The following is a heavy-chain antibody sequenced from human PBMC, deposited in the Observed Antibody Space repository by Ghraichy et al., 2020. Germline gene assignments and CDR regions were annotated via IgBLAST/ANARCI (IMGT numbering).Heavy chain of an antibody. D-gene: IGHD3-10*01. CDR2: INNDGKEK. Sequence: LSLTCTASGFSFSNSWMSWVRQAPEKGLEWVANINNDGKEKYYVDSLKGRFTISRDNGKNSLFLQISSLRVDDTAVYYCARDPKRGALDYLGQGTLVDVSA. CDR3: ARDPKRGALDY. CDR1: GFSFSNSW. J-gene: IGHJ4*02. V-gene: IGHV3-7*03.